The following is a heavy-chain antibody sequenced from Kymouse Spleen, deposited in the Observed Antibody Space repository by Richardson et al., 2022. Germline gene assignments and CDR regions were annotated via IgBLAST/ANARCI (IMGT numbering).Heavy chain of an antibody. D-gene: IGHD3-10*01. J-gene: IGHJ6*02. Sequence: EVQLVESGGGLVQPGGSLRLSCAASGFTFSSYWMHWVRQAPGKGLVWVSRINSDGSSTSYADSVKGRFTISRDNAKNTLYLQMNSLRAEDTAVYYCARGDYYYGSGSYYNYYYYGMDVWGQGTTVTVSS. V-gene: IGHV3-74*01. CDR3: ARGDYYYGSGSYYNYYYYGMDV. CDR2: INSDGSST. CDR1: GFTFSSYW.